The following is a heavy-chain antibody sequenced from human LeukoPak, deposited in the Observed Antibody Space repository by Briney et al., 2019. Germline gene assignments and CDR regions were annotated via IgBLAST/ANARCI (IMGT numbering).Heavy chain of an antibody. CDR2: IYYSGST. J-gene: IGHJ3*02. Sequence: PSETLSLTCTVSGVSMGSGGFYWSWIRQLPGKGLEWIGYIYYSGSTYYNPSLKSRVTISVDTSKNQFSLKLSSVTAADTAVYYCARGFVVVPAAIRLSAFDIWGQGTMVTVSS. D-gene: IGHD2-2*02. CDR3: ARGFVVVPAAIRLSAFDI. V-gene: IGHV4-31*03. CDR1: GVSMGSGGFY.